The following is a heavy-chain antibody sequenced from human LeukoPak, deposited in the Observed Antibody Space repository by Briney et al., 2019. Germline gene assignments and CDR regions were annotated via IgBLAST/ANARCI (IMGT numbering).Heavy chain of an antibody. CDR3: ARGVGSWFDY. D-gene: IGHD6-13*01. CDR1: GFTFTSYA. Sequence: KPGGSLRLSCAASGFTFTSYAMNWVRQAPGKGLEWVSTISSSSSYIYYADSVKGRFTISRDNAKNSLYLQMNSLRAEDTAVYYCARGVGSWFDYWGQGTLVTVSS. CDR2: ISSSSSYI. J-gene: IGHJ4*02. V-gene: IGHV3-21*01.